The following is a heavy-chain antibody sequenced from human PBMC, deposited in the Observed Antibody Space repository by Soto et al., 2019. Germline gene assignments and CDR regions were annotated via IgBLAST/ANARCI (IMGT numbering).Heavy chain of an antibody. J-gene: IGHJ4*02. CDR3: ARDGVRLRYFDWLLDY. CDR2: IIPIFGTA. V-gene: IGHV1-69*13. Sequence: GPSVKVSCKASGGTFSSYAISWVRQAPGQGLEWMGGIIPIFGTANYAQKFQGRVTITADESTSTAYMELSSLRSEDTAVYYCARDGVRLRYFDWLLDYWGQGTLVTVS. CDR1: GGTFSSYA. D-gene: IGHD3-9*01.